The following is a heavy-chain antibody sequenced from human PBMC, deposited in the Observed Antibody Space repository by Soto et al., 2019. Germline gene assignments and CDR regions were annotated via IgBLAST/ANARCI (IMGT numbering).Heavy chain of an antibody. CDR3: ARSYCGDDCALDH. CDR2: ISYDGNSK. V-gene: IGHV3-30-3*01. CDR1: GFIFSNYV. D-gene: IGHD2-21*02. Sequence: PGGSLRLSCAASGFIFSNYVMHWVRQAPGKGLEWVAVISYDGNSKHYADSVKGRFTISRDNSKSTLYVQMNSLRAEDMAVYYCARSYCGDDCALDHWGQGTLVTVS. J-gene: IGHJ4*02.